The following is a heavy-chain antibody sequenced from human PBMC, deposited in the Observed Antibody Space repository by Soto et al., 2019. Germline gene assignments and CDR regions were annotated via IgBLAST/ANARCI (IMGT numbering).Heavy chain of an antibody. J-gene: IGHJ6*02. Sequence: QVQLVQSGAEVKKPGSSVKVSCKASGGTFSSYAISWVRQAPGQGLEWMGGIFPIFGTANYAQKFHGRVTIAADESTSPAYVELRSLRSEDTAVYSCESRDGYTSSGMDVWGQGTTVTVSS. CDR3: ESRDGYTSSGMDV. D-gene: IGHD5-12*01. CDR1: GGTFSSYA. CDR2: IFPIFGTA. V-gene: IGHV1-69*01.